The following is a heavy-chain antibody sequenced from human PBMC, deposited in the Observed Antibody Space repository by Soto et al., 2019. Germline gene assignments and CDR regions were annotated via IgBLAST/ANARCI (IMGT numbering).Heavy chain of an antibody. Sequence: SGPTLVNPTQTLTLTCTFSGFSLSTSGVGVGWIRQPPGKALEWLALIYWDDDKRYSPSLRSRLTINKDTSKNQVVLTMTNMDPVDTATYYCAHRLCDSSCYWDVGYFDXWGLGTLVTVSS. V-gene: IGHV2-5*02. CDR1: GFSLSTSGVG. CDR3: AHRLCDSSCYWDVGYFDX. CDR2: IYWDDDK. D-gene: IGHD2-15*01. J-gene: IGHJ4*02.